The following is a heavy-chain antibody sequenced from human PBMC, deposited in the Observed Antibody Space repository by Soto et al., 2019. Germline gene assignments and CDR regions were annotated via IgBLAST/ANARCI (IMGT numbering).Heavy chain of an antibody. CDR2: IYHSGST. CDR3: ARDRGYGDYPFYYGMDV. V-gene: IGHV4-30-2*01. Sequence: PSETLSLTCTVSGVSINSGDNFWSWIRQPPGKGLEWIGYIYHSGSTYYNPSLKSRVTISVDRSKNQFSLKLSSVTAADTAVYYCARDRGYGDYPFYYGMDVWGQGTTVTVSS. J-gene: IGHJ6*02. D-gene: IGHD4-17*01. CDR1: GVSINSGDNF.